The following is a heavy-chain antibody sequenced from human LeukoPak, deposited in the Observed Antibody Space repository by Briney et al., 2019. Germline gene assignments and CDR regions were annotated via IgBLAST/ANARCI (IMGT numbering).Heavy chain of an antibody. Sequence: GGSLRLSCAASGFTFNNYGMHWVRQAPGKGLEWVTFIRSDGSNIYYADSVKGRFTISRDNSKNTLYLQMNSLRAEDTAVYYCAKNLYYYDSSGHLFDYWGQGTLVTVSS. V-gene: IGHV3-30*02. J-gene: IGHJ4*02. CDR1: GFTFNNYG. CDR3: AKNLYYYDSSGHLFDY. CDR2: IRSDGSNI. D-gene: IGHD3-22*01.